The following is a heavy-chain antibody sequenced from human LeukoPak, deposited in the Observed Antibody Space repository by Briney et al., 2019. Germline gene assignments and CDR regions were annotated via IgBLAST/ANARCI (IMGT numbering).Heavy chain of an antibody. CDR1: GFTFSSYA. V-gene: IGHV3-23*01. J-gene: IGHJ4*02. CDR2: ISGSGGST. D-gene: IGHD3-22*01. CDR3: AKDGYYTRNDY. Sequence: GGSLRLSCAASGFTFSSYAMTWVRQAPGKGLEWVSAISGSGGSTYYADSVEGRFTISRDNSKNTLYLQMNSLRAEDTAVYYCAKDGYYTRNDYWGQGTLVTVSS.